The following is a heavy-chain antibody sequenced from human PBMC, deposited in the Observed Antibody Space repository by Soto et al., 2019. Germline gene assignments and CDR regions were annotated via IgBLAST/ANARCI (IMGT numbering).Heavy chain of an antibody. Sequence: GGSLRLSCAASRFTFTSYATHWVRQAPGKGLEWVAVISYDGSNKYYADSVKGRFTISRDNSKNTLYLQMNSLGAEDTAVYYSARDVRPRGDYYFDYWGQGTLVTVSS. CDR3: ARDVRPRGDYYFDY. J-gene: IGHJ4*02. CDR1: RFTFTSYA. CDR2: ISYDGSNK. V-gene: IGHV3-30-3*01. D-gene: IGHD2-21*02.